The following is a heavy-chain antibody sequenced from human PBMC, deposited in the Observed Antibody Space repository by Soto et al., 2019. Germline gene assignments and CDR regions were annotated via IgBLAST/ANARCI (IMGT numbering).Heavy chain of an antibody. CDR3: AKTRGDLTDAFDI. D-gene: IGHD4-17*01. CDR1: GFTFSSYA. V-gene: IGHV3-23*01. Sequence: GESLKISCAASGFTFSSYAMSWVRQAPGKGLEWVSAISGSGGSTYYADSVKGRFTISRDNSKNTLYLQMNSLRAEDTAVYYCAKTRGDLTDAFDIWGQGTMVTVSS. J-gene: IGHJ3*02. CDR2: ISGSGGST.